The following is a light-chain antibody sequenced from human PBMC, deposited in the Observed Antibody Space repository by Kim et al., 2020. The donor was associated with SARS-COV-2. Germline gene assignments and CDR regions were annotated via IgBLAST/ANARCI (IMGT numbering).Light chain of an antibody. CDR3: QQTYGTPT. J-gene: IGKJ2*01. Sequence: LSASVGDRVTITCRASQTISTYLNWYNQKPGKAPKLLIYATSNLQNGVPSRFSGSGSGTDFTLTISSLQPEDFAIYYCQQTYGTPTFGQGTKLEI. CDR1: QTISTY. V-gene: IGKV1-39*01. CDR2: ATS.